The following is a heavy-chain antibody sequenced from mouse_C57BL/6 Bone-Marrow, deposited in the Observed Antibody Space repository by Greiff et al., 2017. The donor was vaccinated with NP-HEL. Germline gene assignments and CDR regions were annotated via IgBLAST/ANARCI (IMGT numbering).Heavy chain of an antibody. D-gene: IGHD3-3*01. J-gene: IGHJ3*01. V-gene: IGHV5-6*02. Sequence: DVMLVESGGDLVKPGGSLKLSCAASGFTFSSYGMSWVRQTPDKRLEWVATISSGGSYTYYPDSVKGRFTISRDNAKNTLYLQMSSLKSEDTAMYYCARQTRGFAYWGQGTLVTVSA. CDR1: GFTFSSYG. CDR2: ISSGGSYT. CDR3: ARQTRGFAY.